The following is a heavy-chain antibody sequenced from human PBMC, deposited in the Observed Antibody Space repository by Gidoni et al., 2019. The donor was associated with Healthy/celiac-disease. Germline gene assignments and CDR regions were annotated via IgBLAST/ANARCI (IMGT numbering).Heavy chain of an antibody. D-gene: IGHD3-22*01. V-gene: IGHV4-59*01. CDR1: GGSISSYT. CDR3: ACIHDSSGYYPDTLYYGMDV. Sequence: QVQLQESGPGLVKPSETLSLTCTVSGGSISSYTWSWIRQPPGKGLEWIGYIYSSGSTNYNPSLKSRVTISVDTSKNQFSLKLSSVTAADTAVYYCACIHDSSGYYPDTLYYGMDVWGQGTTVTVSS. J-gene: IGHJ6*02. CDR2: IYSSGST.